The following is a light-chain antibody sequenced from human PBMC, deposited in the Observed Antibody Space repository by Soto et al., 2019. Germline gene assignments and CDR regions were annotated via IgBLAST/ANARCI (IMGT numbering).Light chain of an antibody. CDR2: DTS. CDR3: QQRRNWPRT. V-gene: IGKV3-11*01. CDR1: QSVSSS. Sequence: EIVLTQSPATLSLSPGERATLSCRASQSVSSSLAGYQQKPGQAPRLLIYDTSNRATGIPARFSGSGSGTDFTLTISSLEPEDFAVYYCQQRRNWPRTFGQGTKVEIK. J-gene: IGKJ1*01.